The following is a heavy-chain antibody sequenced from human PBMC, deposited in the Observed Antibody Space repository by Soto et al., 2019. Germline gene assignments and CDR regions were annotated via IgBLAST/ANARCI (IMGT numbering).Heavy chain of an antibody. CDR1: GGTFSSYT. CDR2: IIPILGIA. J-gene: IGHJ3*02. CDR3: ARVTTVVTPGDAFDI. D-gene: IGHD4-17*01. V-gene: IGHV1-69*02. Sequence: QVQLVQSGAEVKKPGSSVKVSCKASGGTFSSYTISWVRQAPGQGLEWMGRIIPILGIANYAQKFQGRVTITADKSTSTAYMELSSLRSEDTAVYYCARVTTVVTPGDAFDIWGQGTMVTVSS.